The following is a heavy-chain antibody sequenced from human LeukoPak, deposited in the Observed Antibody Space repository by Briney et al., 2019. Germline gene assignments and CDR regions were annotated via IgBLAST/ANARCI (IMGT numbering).Heavy chain of an antibody. V-gene: IGHV3-49*03. CDR2: IRSKAYGGTT. J-gene: IGHJ4*02. CDR1: GFTFGDYA. Sequence: GGSLRLSCTASGFTFGDYAMSWFRQAPGKGLEWVGFIRSKAYGGTTEYAASVKGRFTISRDDSKSIAYLQMNSLKTEDTAVYYCTRDPGYCSGGSCYCWGQGTLVTVSS. CDR3: TRDPGYCSGGSCYC. D-gene: IGHD2-15*01.